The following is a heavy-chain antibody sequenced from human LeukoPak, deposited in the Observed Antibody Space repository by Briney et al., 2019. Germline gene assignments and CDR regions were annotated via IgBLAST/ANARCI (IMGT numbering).Heavy chain of an antibody. V-gene: IGHV1-18*01. CDR2: ISAYNGNT. D-gene: IGHD1-26*01. CDR1: GYTFISYG. J-gene: IGHJ4*02. Sequence: GASVKVSCKASGYTFISYGISWVRQAPGQGLEWMGWISAYNGNTNYAQKLQGRVTMATDTSTSTAYMELRSLRSDDTAVYYCAIDSSGSGPFDYWGQGTLVTVSS. CDR3: AIDSSGSGPFDY.